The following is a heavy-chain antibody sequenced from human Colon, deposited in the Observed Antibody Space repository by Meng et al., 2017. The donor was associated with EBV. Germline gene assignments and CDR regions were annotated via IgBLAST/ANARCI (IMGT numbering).Heavy chain of an antibody. CDR1: GGSISSGDYY. V-gene: IGHV4-30-4*01. Sequence: VQLQESGPVLVMPSXXRSRTCTFSGGSISSGDYYWSWIRQPPGKGLEWIGYIYYSGSTYYKLSLKSRVTISVDTSKNQFSLKLSSVTDADTAVYYCARGPTTYFDYWGQGTLVTVSS. CDR3: ARGPTTYFDY. CDR2: IYYSGST. J-gene: IGHJ4*02. D-gene: IGHD4-17*01.